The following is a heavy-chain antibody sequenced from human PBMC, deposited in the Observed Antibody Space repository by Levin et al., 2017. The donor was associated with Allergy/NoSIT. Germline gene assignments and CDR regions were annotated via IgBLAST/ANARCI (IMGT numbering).Heavy chain of an antibody. J-gene: IGHJ4*02. CDR1: GGSVSSGSYY. Sequence: GSLRLSCTVSGGSVSSGSYYWSWIRQPPGKGLEWIGYIYYSGSTNYNPSLKSRVTISVDTSKNQFSLKLSSVTAADTAVYYCARSELRGVIGYWGQGTLVTVSS. CDR3: ARSELRGVIGY. V-gene: IGHV4-61*01. CDR2: IYYSGST. D-gene: IGHD3-10*01.